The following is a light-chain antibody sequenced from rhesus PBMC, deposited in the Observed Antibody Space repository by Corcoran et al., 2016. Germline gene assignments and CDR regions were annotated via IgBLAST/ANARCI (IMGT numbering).Light chain of an antibody. V-gene: IGKV1-19*01. J-gene: IGKJ1*01. CDR1: QGISSF. Sequence: DIQMTQSPSSLSASVGDKVTITCHASQGISSFLAWYQQKPGKAPKPLIYDASSLKSGVPSRFRGSGSGTDYTLTISSLQPEDFATYDCQQYDDLPRTFGQGTKVEIK. CDR2: DAS. CDR3: QQYDDLPRT.